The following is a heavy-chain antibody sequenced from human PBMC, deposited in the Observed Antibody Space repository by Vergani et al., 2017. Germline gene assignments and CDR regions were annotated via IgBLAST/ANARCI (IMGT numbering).Heavy chain of an antibody. CDR3: AAEKAAGPYYYYYYGMDV. Sequence: QLVQSGAEVKKPGTSVKVSCKASGFTFTSSAVQWVRQARGQRLEWIGWIVVGSGNTNYAQKFQERVTITRDMSTSTAYMELSSLRSEDTAVYYCAAEKAAGPYYYYYYGMDVWGQGTTVTVSS. J-gene: IGHJ6*02. D-gene: IGHD6-13*01. V-gene: IGHV1-58*01. CDR1: GFTFTSSA. CDR2: IVVGSGNT.